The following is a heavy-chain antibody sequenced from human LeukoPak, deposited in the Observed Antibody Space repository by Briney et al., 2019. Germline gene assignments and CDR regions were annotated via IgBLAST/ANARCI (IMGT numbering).Heavy chain of an antibody. CDR2: INHSGST. J-gene: IGHJ6*03. D-gene: IGHD1-1*01. CDR1: GGSFSGYY. Sequence: SETLSLTCAVYGGSFSGYYWSWIRQPPGKVLEWIGEINHSGSTNYNPSLKSRVTISVDTSKNQFSLKLSSVTAADTAVYYCARGRAKLPDYYYYYMDVWGKGTTVTVSS. V-gene: IGHV4-34*01. CDR3: ARGRAKLPDYYYYYMDV.